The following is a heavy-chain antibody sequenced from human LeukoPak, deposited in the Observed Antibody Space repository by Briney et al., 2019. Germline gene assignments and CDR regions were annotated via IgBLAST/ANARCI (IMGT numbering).Heavy chain of an antibody. CDR2: ISWNSDSI. D-gene: IGHD5-12*01. CDR1: GFSFDENT. J-gene: IGHJ3*02. CDR3: ARDLSGSPSGAFDI. V-gene: IGHV3-9*01. Sequence: PGRSLRLSCAASGFSFDENTMHWVRQAPGKGLEWVSGISWNSDSIGYADSVKGRFTISRDNAKKSLYLQMNSLRAEDTAVYYCARDLSGSPSGAFDIWGQGTMVTVSS.